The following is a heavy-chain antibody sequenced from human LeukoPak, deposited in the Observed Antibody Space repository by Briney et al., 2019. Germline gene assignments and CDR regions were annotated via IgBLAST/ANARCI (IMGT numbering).Heavy chain of an antibody. D-gene: IGHD4-17*01. CDR2: IKQDGSEK. CDR3: ARVRVYYYYYMDV. CDR1: GFTFSSYW. J-gene: IGHJ6*03. V-gene: IGHV3-7*01. Sequence: GGSLRLSCAASGFTFSSYWMSWVRQAPGKGLEWVANIKQDGSEKYYVDSVKGRFTISRDNAKNSLYLQMNSLRAEVTAVYYCARVRVYYYYYMDVWGKGTTVTVSS.